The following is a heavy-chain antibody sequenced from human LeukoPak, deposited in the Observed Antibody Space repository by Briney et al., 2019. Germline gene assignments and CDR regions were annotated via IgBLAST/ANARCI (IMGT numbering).Heavy chain of an antibody. D-gene: IGHD1-1*01. CDR1: GSIFTSNW. J-gene: IGHJ5*02. V-gene: IGHV5-10-1*01. CDR2: IDPSDSYT. CDR3: TRQPEGTWFDP. Sequence: GASLQISCKGSGSIFTSNWISWVRQLPGKGLEWMGRIDPSDSYTNYSPSFQCHVTISADKSISTAYLQWSSLKASDTAMYYCTRQPEGTWFDPWGQGTLVTVSS.